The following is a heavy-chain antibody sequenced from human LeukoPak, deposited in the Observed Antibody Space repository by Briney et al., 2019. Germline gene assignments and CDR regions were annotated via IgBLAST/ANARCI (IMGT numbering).Heavy chain of an antibody. CDR3: AASFGGYDSTAAGTLLPDY. Sequence: GASVKVSCKASGYTFTSYGISWVRQAPGQGLEWMGWISAYNGNTNYAQRLQGRVTMTTDTSTSTAYMELRSLRSDDTAVYYCAASFGGYDSTAAGTLLPDYWGQGTLVTVSS. V-gene: IGHV1-18*01. CDR2: ISAYNGNT. J-gene: IGHJ4*02. D-gene: IGHD6-13*01. CDR1: GYTFTSYG.